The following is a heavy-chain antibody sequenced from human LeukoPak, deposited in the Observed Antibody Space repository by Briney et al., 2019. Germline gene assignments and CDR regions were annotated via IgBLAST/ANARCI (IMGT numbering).Heavy chain of an antibody. D-gene: IGHD6-13*01. Sequence: PGGSLRLSCAASGFTFSSQAMSWVRQAPGKGLECVSGISGTGGRTYYADSVKGRFTISRDNSKNTLYLQMDTLRTEDTAVYYCAREPPYSNSWTDFDYWGQGTLVTVSS. V-gene: IGHV3-23*01. CDR2: ISGTGGRT. J-gene: IGHJ4*02. CDR3: AREPPYSNSWTDFDY. CDR1: GFTFSSQA.